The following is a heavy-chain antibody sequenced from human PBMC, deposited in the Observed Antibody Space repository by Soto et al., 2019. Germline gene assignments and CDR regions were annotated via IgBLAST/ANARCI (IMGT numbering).Heavy chain of an antibody. J-gene: IGHJ6*02. D-gene: IGHD4-4*01. V-gene: IGHV4-34*01. CDR3: ARDLGTVTSGRVHYYYGMDV. CDR2: INHSGST. Sequence: SETLSLTCAVYGGSFSGYYWSWIRQPPGKGLEWIGEINHSGSTNYNPSLKSRVTISVDTSKNQFSLKLSSVTAADTAVYYCARDLGTVTSGRVHYYYGMDVWGQGTTVTVSS. CDR1: GGSFSGYY.